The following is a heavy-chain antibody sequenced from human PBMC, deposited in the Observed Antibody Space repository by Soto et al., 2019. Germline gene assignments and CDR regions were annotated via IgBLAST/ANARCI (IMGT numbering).Heavy chain of an antibody. CDR3: ARLPRDDYCQFGYYFDY. J-gene: IGHJ4*02. Sequence: SETLSLTCTVSGDSISSYYWSWIRQPPGKGLEWIGYIYYSGSTKYNPSLKSRVTISADTSKNQFSLKLSPVTAADTAVYYCARLPRDDYCQFGYYFDYWGQGTLVTVSS. V-gene: IGHV4-59*01. CDR2: IYYSGST. CDR1: GDSISSYY. D-gene: IGHD4-17*01.